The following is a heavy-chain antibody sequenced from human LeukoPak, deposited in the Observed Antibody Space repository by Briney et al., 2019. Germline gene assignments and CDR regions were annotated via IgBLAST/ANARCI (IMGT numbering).Heavy chain of an antibody. D-gene: IGHD3-10*01. V-gene: IGHV4-59*08. CDR3: ARGWTGKGMYYFDY. CDR1: VGSISIYY. J-gene: IGHJ4*02. CDR2: IYYSGGI. Sequence: SETLSLTCTVSVGSISIYYWSGVRHPPGEGVEWMGYIYYSGGINYNPSLKRRVTISVDTSKNQFPLKLSYVTAADTAVYYCARGWTGKGMYYFDYWGQGTLVTVSS.